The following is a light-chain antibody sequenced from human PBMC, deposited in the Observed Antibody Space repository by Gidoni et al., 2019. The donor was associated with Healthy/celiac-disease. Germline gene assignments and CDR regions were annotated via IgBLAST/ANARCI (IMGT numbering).Light chain of an antibody. CDR3: SSYTSSSTRV. CDR2: DVS. CDR1: SSDVGGYNY. Sequence: QSALTQPASVSGSPVQSITISCTGTSSDVGGYNYVSWYQPHPGKAPKLMIYDVSNRPSGVSNRFSGSKSGNTASLTISGLQAEDEADYYCSSYTSSSTRVFGGGTKLTVL. V-gene: IGLV2-14*01. J-gene: IGLJ2*01.